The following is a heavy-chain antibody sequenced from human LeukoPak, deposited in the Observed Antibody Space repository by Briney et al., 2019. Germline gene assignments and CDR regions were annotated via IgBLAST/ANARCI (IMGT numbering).Heavy chain of an antibody. CDR2: INSDGSST. CDR1: GFMFSNYW. CDR3: ATITYYHHISSPAGDNWFDP. J-gene: IGHJ5*02. D-gene: IGHD3-3*02. Sequence: GGSLRLSCAASGFMFSNYWMFWVRQAPGEGLVWVSRINSDGSSTNYADSVKGRFTISRDNAKNTLHLQMNTLRDEDTAVYYCATITYYHHISSPAGDNWFDPWGQGTLVTVSS. V-gene: IGHV3-74*01.